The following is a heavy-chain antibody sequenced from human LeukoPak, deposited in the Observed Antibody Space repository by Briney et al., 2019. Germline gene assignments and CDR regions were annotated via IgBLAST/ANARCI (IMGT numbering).Heavy chain of an antibody. V-gene: IGHV4-59*01. CDR1: GGSINSFY. CDR2: IHYGGSS. J-gene: IGHJ4*02. CDR3: ARGGWSLED. Sequence: SETLSLTCTVSGGSINSFYWSWIRQPPGRGLEWIGYIHYGGSSDYNPSLKSRVTISVDTSKNQFSLRLSSVTAADTAVYYCARGGWSLEDWGQGALVTVSS.